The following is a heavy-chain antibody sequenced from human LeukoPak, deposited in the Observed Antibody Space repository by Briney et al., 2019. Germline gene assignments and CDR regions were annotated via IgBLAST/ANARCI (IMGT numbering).Heavy chain of an antibody. Sequence: TLSLTCTVSGGSISSGGYYWSWIRQHPGKGLEWIGYIYYSGSTNYNPSLKSRVTISADTSKNQFSLKLSSVTAADTAVYYCARAPDGFGDYWDYYGLDVWGQGTTVTVSS. CDR1: GGSISSGGYY. J-gene: IGHJ6*02. D-gene: IGHD3-10*01. V-gene: IGHV4-31*03. CDR3: ARAPDGFGDYWDYYGLDV. CDR2: IYYSGST.